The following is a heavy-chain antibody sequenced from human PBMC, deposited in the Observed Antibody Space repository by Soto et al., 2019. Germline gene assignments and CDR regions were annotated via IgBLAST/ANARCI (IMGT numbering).Heavy chain of an antibody. D-gene: IGHD1-1*01. CDR2: ISGTSVYT. J-gene: IGHJ5*02. CDR3: ARESEKGTTWFDP. V-gene: IGHV3-11*06. CDR1: GVTFSDYY. Sequence: GGSLRLSCAVSGVTFSDYYMSWIRQAPGKGLEWVSYISGTSVYTNYADSVKGRLTISRDNAKNSVYLQMSSLRAEDTAVYYCARESEKGTTWFDPWGQGTLVTVSS.